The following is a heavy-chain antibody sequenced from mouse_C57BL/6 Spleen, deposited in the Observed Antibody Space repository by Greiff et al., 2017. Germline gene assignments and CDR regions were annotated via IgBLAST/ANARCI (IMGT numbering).Heavy chain of an antibody. CDR3: ARSGRYGTDV. D-gene: IGHD1-1*02. CDR1: GYTFTSYW. CDR2: IDPSDSYT. J-gene: IGHJ1*03. V-gene: IGHV1-69*01. Sequence: VQLQQPGAELVMPGASVKLSCKASGYTFTSYWMHWVKQRPGQGLEWIGEIDPSDSYTNYNQKFKGKSTLTVDKSSSTAYMQLSSLTSEDSAVYYCARSGRYGTDVWDTGTTVTVSS.